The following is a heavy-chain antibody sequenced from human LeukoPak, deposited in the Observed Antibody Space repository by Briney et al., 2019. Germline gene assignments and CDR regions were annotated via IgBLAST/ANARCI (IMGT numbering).Heavy chain of an antibody. CDR2: INPNSGGT. CDR3: ATLMAHLDY. J-gene: IGHJ4*02. D-gene: IGHD2-8*01. Sequence: ASVKVSCKASGYTFTGYYLHWVRQAPGQGLEWMGWINPNSGGTNYAQKFRGRVTMTRDTSISTVYMELSRLRSDDTAVFYCATLMAHLDYWGQGTLVTVSS. CDR1: GYTFTGYY. V-gene: IGHV1-2*02.